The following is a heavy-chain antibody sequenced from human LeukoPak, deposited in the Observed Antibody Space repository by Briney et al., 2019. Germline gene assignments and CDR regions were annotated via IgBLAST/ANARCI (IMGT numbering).Heavy chain of an antibody. CDR1: GGSISSGGYY. J-gene: IGHJ4*02. CDR3: ARVTGDSSGYYYFDY. Sequence: MPSQTLSLTCTVSGGSISSGGYYWSWIRQHPGKGLEWIGYIYYSGSTYYNPSLKSRVTISVDTSKNQLSLKLSSVTAADTAVYYCARVTGDSSGYYYFDYWGQGTLVTVSS. D-gene: IGHD3-22*01. V-gene: IGHV4-31*03. CDR2: IYYSGST.